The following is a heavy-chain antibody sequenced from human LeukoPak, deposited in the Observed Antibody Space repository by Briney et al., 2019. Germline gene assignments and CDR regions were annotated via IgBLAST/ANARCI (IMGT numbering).Heavy chain of an antibody. D-gene: IGHD1-26*01. V-gene: IGHV3-53*04. CDR1: GFTVSSNY. CDR2: IYSGGST. Sequence: GGSLRLSCAASGFTVSSNYMSWVRQAPGKGLEWVSVIYSGGSTYYADSVKGRFTISRHNSRNTLYLQMNSLRAEDTAVYYCLVGATTLWDYWGQGTLVTVSS. J-gene: IGHJ4*02. CDR3: LVGATTLWDY.